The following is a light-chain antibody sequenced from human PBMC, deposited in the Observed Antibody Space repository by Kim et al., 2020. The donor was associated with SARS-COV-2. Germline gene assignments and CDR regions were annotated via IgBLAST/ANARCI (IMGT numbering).Light chain of an antibody. J-gene: IGKJ1*01. CDR1: QSVASPY. CDR3: QQYEDSQWT. CDR2: GTS. V-gene: IGKV3-20*01. Sequence: LSPGETVTLSCRASQSVASPYIAWYQQRPGQPPRLLVYGTSYRATDIPDRFRGSGSGTDFRLTITGLKPEDIAVYVCQQYEDSQWTFGQGTKLEI.